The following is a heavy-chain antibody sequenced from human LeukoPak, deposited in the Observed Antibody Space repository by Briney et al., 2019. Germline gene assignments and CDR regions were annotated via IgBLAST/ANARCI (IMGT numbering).Heavy chain of an antibody. J-gene: IGHJ6*03. Sequence: GGSLRLSCAASGFTFSSYGMHWVRQAPGKGLEWVAFIRYDGSNKYYADSVKGRFTISRDNSKNTLYLQMNRLRGEDTAVYYCTRDHYYYGSGTYYYYYMDVWGKGTTVTISS. D-gene: IGHD3-10*01. CDR3: TRDHYYYGSGTYYYYYMDV. CDR1: GFTFSSYG. CDR2: IRYDGSNK. V-gene: IGHV3-33*08.